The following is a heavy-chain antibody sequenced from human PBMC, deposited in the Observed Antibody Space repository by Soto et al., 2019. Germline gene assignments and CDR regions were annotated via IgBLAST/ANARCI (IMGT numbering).Heavy chain of an antibody. Sequence: KPSETLSLTCTVSGGSISSGDYYWSWIRQPPGKGLEWIGYIYYSGSTYYNPSLRIRLTISVDTSKNQFSLKLSSVTAADTAVYCCARLGPTTVPTSYFTGNYNGMDVWGQWTTVTGSS. CDR2: IYYSGST. J-gene: IGHJ6*02. D-gene: IGHD4-17*01. V-gene: IGHV4-30-4*01. CDR3: ARLGPTTVPTSYFTGNYNGMDV. CDR1: GGSISSGDYY.